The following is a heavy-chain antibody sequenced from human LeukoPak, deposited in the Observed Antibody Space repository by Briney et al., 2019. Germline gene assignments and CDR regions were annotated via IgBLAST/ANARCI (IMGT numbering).Heavy chain of an antibody. CDR2: MNPNSGYT. CDR3: ARVAGSIDY. D-gene: IGHD6-19*01. Sequence: GASVKVSCKASGYTFTTYDISWVRQATGQGLEWMGWMNPNSGYTGYAQKFQGRVTITRDTSISTAYTELSSLRSEDTAVYYCARVAGSIDYWDQGTLVTVSS. CDR1: GYTFTTYD. J-gene: IGHJ4*02. V-gene: IGHV1-8*03.